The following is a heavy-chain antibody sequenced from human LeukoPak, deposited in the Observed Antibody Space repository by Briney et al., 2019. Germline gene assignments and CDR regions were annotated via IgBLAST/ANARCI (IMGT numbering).Heavy chain of an antibody. J-gene: IGHJ4*02. Sequence: PGGSLRLSCAASGFTVSSNYMSWVRQAPGKGLEWVSGISWNSGSIGYADSVKGRFTISRDNAKNSLYLQMNSLRAEDTALYYCAKAMGHDSSGLALPDWGQGTLVTVSS. V-gene: IGHV3-9*01. D-gene: IGHD3-22*01. CDR2: ISWNSGSI. CDR1: GFTVSSNY. CDR3: AKAMGHDSSGLALPD.